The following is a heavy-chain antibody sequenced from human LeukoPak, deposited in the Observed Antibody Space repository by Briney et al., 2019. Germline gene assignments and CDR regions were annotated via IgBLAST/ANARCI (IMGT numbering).Heavy chain of an antibody. CDR1: GFTFSSYS. CDR3: AKSGAAGMDV. D-gene: IGHD6-13*01. Sequence: GGSLRLSCAASGFTFSSYSMNWVRQAPGKGLEWVSYISSSSSTIYYADSVKGRFTISRDNSKNTLYLQMNSLRAEDTAVYYCAKSGAAGMDVWGQGTTVTVSS. CDR2: ISSSSSTI. J-gene: IGHJ6*02. V-gene: IGHV3-48*01.